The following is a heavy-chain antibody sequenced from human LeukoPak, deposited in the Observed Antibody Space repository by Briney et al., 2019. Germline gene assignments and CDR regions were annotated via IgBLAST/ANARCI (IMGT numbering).Heavy chain of an antibody. D-gene: IGHD4-17*01. V-gene: IGHV4-31*03. J-gene: IGHJ4*02. CDR3: AKTSSTVTTNFDY. CDR1: GGSISSGGYY. Sequence: SQTLSLTCTVSGGSISSGGYYGSWIRQHPGKGLEWIGYIYYSGSTYYNPSLKSRVTISVDTSKNQFSLKLSSVTAADTAVYYCAKTSSTVTTNFDYWGQGTLVTVSS. CDR2: IYYSGST.